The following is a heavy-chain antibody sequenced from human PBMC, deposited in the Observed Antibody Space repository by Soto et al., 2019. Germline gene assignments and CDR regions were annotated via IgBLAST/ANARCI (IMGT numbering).Heavy chain of an antibody. D-gene: IGHD1-26*01. CDR1: GYTFTSYG. J-gene: IGHJ4*02. CDR3: ARVKIVGAHAYYFDS. CDR2: ISAYNGNT. Sequence: QVQLVQSGAEVKKPGASVKVSCKASGYTFTSYGISWVRQAPGQGLEWMGWISAYNGNTNYAQKLQGRVTMTTDTSXNTAYMELRSLRSDDTAVYYCARVKIVGAHAYYFDSWGQGTLVTVSS. V-gene: IGHV1-18*01.